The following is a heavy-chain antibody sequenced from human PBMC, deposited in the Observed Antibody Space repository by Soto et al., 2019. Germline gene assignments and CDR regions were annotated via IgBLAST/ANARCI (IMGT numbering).Heavy chain of an antibody. CDR1: GAALNSGNYY. J-gene: IGHJ5*02. Sequence: SETLSLTCSVSGAALNSGNYYWSWIRQVPGKGLEWIGHIYVTGAVDYNPSLRDRITISQDTSERQFSLNLRLVTAADTAVYYCARLRIATNNYKWFDPWGQGTLVTVPS. V-gene: IGHV4-31*03. CDR3: ARLRIATNNYKWFDP. D-gene: IGHD2-21*01. CDR2: IYVTGAV.